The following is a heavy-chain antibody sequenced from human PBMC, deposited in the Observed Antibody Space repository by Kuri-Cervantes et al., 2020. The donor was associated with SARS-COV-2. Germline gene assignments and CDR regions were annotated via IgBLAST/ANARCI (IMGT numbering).Heavy chain of an antibody. CDR3: ARLGSSSWHDYYYMDV. CDR1: GFTFSSYC. D-gene: IGHD6-13*01. V-gene: IGHV3-7*01. CDR2: IKQDGSEK. J-gene: IGHJ6*03. Sequence: ETLSLTCAASGFTFSSYCMSWVRQAPGKGLEWVANIKQDGSEKYYVDSVKGRFTISRDNAKNSLYLQMNSLRAEDTAVYYCARLGSSSWHDYYYMDVWGKGTTVTVSS.